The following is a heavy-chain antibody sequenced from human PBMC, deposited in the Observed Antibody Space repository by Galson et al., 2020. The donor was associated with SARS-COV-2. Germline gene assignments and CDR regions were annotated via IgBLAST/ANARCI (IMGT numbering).Heavy chain of an antibody. J-gene: IGHJ6*02. Sequence: GESLKISCAATGFNFVDSTMHWVRQAPGKGLEWVSLITWDGSSTYYADSVKGRFTISRDNSRDSLYLQMTSLRSEDTAVYYCARWRYSYYTMDVWGQGTTVTVSS. CDR1: GFNFVDST. CDR3: ARWRYSYYTMDV. D-gene: IGHD3-9*01. V-gene: IGHV3-43*01. CDR2: ITWDGSST.